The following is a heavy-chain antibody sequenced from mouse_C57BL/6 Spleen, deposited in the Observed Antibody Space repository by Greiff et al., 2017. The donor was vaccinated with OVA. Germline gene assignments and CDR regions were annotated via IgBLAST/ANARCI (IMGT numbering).Heavy chain of an antibody. V-gene: IGHV1-54*01. J-gene: IGHJ2*01. CDR1: GYAFTNYL. CDR3: ARRDYSNGYYFDY. CDR2: INPGSGGT. Sequence: QVHVKQSGAELVRPGTSVKVSCKASGYAFTNYLIEWVKQRPGQGLEWIGVINPGSGGTNYNEKFKGKATLTADKSSSTAYMQLSSLTSEDSAVYFCARRDYSNGYYFDYWGQGTTLTVSS. D-gene: IGHD2-5*01.